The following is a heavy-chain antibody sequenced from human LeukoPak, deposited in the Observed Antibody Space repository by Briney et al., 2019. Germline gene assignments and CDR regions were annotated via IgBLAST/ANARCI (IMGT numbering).Heavy chain of an antibody. CDR3: ARDSKVGATDYYYMDV. CDR1: GGSISSYY. Sequence: SETLSLTCTVSGGSISSYYWSWIRQPPGKGLEWIGYIYYSGSTNYNPSLKSRVTISVDTSKNQFSLKLSSVTAADTAVYYCARDSKVGATDYYYMDVWGKGTTVTVSS. J-gene: IGHJ6*03. CDR2: IYYSGST. V-gene: IGHV4-59*01. D-gene: IGHD1-26*01.